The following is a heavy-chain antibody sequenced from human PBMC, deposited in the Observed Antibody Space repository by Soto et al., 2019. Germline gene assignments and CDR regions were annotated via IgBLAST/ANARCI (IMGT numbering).Heavy chain of an antibody. Sequence: SVKVSCKASGGTFSNSAISWVRQAPGQGLEWMGGIIPIFGPANYAQNFQDRVSITADESTNTAYMELNSLTSDDTAVYYCARGPRKLVSYYYFYGMDVWGQGTTVTVSS. CDR1: GGTFSNSA. D-gene: IGHD6-6*01. CDR3: ARGPRKLVSYYYFYGMDV. CDR2: IIPIFGPA. V-gene: IGHV1-69*13. J-gene: IGHJ6*02.